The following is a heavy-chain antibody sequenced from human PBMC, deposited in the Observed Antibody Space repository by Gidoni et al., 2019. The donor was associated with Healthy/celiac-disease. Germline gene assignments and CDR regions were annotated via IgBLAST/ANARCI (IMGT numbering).Heavy chain of an antibody. CDR2: IYPVDSDT. V-gene: IGHV5-51*01. Sequence: EVQLVQSGAEVKKPGESLKISCKGSGYSFTSYWIGWVRQMPGKGLDWMGIIYPVDSDTRYSPSFQGQVTISADKAISTAYLQWSSLKASDTAMYYCARSENDFWGMTGAFDIWGQGTMVTVSS. J-gene: IGHJ3*02. CDR3: ARSENDFWGMTGAFDI. CDR1: GYSFTSYW. D-gene: IGHD3-3*01.